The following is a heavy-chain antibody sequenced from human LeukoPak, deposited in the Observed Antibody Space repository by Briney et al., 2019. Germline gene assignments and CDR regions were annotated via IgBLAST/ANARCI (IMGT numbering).Heavy chain of an antibody. CDR1: GFTFDDYA. CDR2: ISWNSGSI. V-gene: IGHV3-9*03. J-gene: IGHJ3*02. D-gene: IGHD6-13*01. Sequence: GGSLRLSCAASGFTFDDYAMHWVRQAPGKGLEWVSDISWNSGSIGYADSVKGRFTISRDNAKNSLYLQMNSLRAEDMALYYCAKDKGSSWYPYDAFDIWGQGTMVTVSS. CDR3: AKDKGSSWYPYDAFDI.